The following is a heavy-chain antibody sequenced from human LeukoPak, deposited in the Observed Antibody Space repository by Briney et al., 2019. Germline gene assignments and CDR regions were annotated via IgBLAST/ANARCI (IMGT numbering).Heavy chain of an antibody. CDR2: IYYSGST. CDR3: AKPYDSSGYYP. CDR1: GGSISSISYY. D-gene: IGHD3-22*01. J-gene: IGHJ5*02. V-gene: IGHV4-39*01. Sequence: SDTLSLTCTVSGGSISSISYYWGWIRQPPGKGLEWIGSIYYSGSTYYNPSLKSRVTISVDTSKNQFSLKLSSVTAADTAVYYCAKPYDSSGYYPWGQGTLVTVSS.